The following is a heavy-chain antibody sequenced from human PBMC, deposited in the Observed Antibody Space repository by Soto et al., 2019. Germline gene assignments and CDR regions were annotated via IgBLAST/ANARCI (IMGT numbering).Heavy chain of an antibody. CDR1: GGTFSSYA. J-gene: IGHJ6*02. Sequence: SVKVSCKASGGTFSSYAISWVRQAPGQGLEWMGGIIPIFGTAIYAQKFQGRVTITADESTSTAYMELSSLRSEDTAVYYCARAGIAARLYYYGMDVWGQGTTVTVSS. V-gene: IGHV1-69*13. CDR2: IIPIFGTA. D-gene: IGHD6-6*01. CDR3: ARAGIAARLYYYGMDV.